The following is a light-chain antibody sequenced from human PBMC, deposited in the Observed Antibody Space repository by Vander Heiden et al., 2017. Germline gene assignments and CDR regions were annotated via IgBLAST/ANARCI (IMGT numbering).Light chain of an antibody. CDR2: NND. J-gene: IGLJ1*01. CDR1: SSNIARNT. CDR3: ASWDDSLNTYDYV. V-gene: IGLV1-44*01. Sequence: QSVLTHPPSASRTPGQRVTVSCSASSSNIARNTVKCDQCLPGTAPKLLIYNNDQRPSGVPGRFSGSKSGTSAALAISGLQSEDEADYYCASWDDSLNTYDYVFGTGTKVTVL.